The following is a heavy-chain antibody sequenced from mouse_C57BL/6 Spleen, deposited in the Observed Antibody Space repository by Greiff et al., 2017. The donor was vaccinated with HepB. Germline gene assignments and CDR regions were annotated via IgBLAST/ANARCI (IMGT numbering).Heavy chain of an antibody. CDR2: ISSGSSTI. D-gene: IGHD2-1*01. CDR1: GFTFSDYG. J-gene: IGHJ4*01. V-gene: IGHV5-17*01. Sequence: DVMLVESGGGLVKPGGSLKLSCAASGFTFSDYGMHWVRQAPEKGLEWVAYISSGSSTIYYADTVKGRFTISRDNAKNTLFLQMTSLRSEDTAMYYCARIFYYCNYVGAMDYWGQGTSVTVSS. CDR3: ARIFYYCNYVGAMDY.